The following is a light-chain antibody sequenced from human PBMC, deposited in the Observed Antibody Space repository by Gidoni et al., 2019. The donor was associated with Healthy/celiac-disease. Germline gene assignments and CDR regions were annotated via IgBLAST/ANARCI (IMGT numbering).Light chain of an antibody. J-gene: IGKJ1*01. V-gene: IGKV3-20*01. CDR1: QSVSSSY. CDR2: GAS. CDR3: QQYGSSPRT. Sequence: ESVLTQSPGTLSLSPGERATLSCRASQSVSSSYLAWYQQKPGQAPRLLIYGASSRATGLPDRCSGSWSATDFTLTISRLAPEDFAVYYCQQYGSSPRTFGQGTKVEIK.